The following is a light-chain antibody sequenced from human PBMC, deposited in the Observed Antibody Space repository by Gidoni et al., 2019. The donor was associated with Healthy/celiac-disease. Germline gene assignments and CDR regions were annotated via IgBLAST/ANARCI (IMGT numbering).Light chain of an antibody. V-gene: IGLV3-19*01. CDR3: NSRDSSGNHLVV. CDR1: SLRSYY. J-gene: IGLJ2*01. Sequence: SSELTQDPAVSVALGQTVRITCQGDSLRSYYESWYQQKPGQAPVVVIYGKNNRPPGIPDRFSGSSSGNTASLTITGAQAEDEADYYCNSRDSSGNHLVVFGGGTKLTVL. CDR2: GKN.